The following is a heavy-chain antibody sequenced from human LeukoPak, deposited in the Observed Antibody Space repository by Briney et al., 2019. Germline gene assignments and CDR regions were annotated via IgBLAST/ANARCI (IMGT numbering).Heavy chain of an antibody. Sequence: GASVKVSCKASGGTFSSYAISWMRQAPGQGLEWMGRIIPIFGTANYAQKFQGRVTITTDESTSTAYMELSSLRSEDTAVYYCARESLYGSGMVDYWGQGTLVTVSS. CDR3: ARESLYGSGMVDY. CDR1: GGTFSSYA. V-gene: IGHV1-69*05. CDR2: IIPIFGTA. J-gene: IGHJ4*02. D-gene: IGHD3-10*01.